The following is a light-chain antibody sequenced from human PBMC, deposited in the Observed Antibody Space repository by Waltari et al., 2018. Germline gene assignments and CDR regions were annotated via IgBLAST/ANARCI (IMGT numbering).Light chain of an antibody. CDR2: DAS. CDR1: QSVHNY. J-gene: IGKJ4*01. V-gene: IGKV3-11*01. Sequence: EVVLTQSPVPLSLSPGERATLSCRASQSVHNYLAWYQQKPGQAPRLLLYDASNRATGIPARFSGSGSGTDFTLTISSLESEDSAVYYCQQPGFFGGGTKVEIK. CDR3: QQPGF.